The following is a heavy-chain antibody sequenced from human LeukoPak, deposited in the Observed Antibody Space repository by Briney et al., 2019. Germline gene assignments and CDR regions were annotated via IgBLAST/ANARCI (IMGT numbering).Heavy chain of an antibody. CDR1: GFTFSSYS. V-gene: IGHV3-21*01. CDR2: ISSSSSYI. Sequence: GGSLGLSCAASGFTFSSYSMNWVRQAPGKGLEWVSSISSSSSYIYYADSVKGRFTISRDNAKNSLYLQMNSLRAEDTAVYYCARVAQAIFGVVTNTYYYYYYMDVWGKGTTVTVSS. J-gene: IGHJ6*03. CDR3: ARVAQAIFGVVTNTYYYYYYMDV. D-gene: IGHD3-3*01.